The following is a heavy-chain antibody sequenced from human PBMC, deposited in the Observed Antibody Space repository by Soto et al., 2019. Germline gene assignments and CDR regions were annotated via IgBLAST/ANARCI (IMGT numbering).Heavy chain of an antibody. CDR2: ISYDGSNK. Sequence: QVQLVESGGGVVQPGRSLRLSCAASGFTFSSYAMHWVRQAPGKGLEWVAVISYDGSNKYYADSVKGRFTISRDNSKNTLYLQMNSLRAEDTALYYCARDGYNLKKGVHLEYWGQGTLVTVSS. J-gene: IGHJ4*02. V-gene: IGHV3-30-3*01. CDR1: GFTFSSYA. CDR3: ARDGYNLKKGVHLEY. D-gene: IGHD5-12*01.